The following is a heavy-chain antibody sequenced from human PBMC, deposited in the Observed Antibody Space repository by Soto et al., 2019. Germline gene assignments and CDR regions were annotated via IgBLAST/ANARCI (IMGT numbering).Heavy chain of an antibody. Sequence: SETLSLTCTVSGGSISSYYWSWIRQPPGKGLEWIGYIYYSGSTNYNPSLKSRVTISVDTSKNQFSLKLSSVTAADTAVYYCARHPRRYGDYGSYDYWGQGTLVTVSS. D-gene: IGHD4-17*01. CDR3: ARHPRRYGDYGSYDY. CDR2: IYYSGST. CDR1: GGSISSYY. J-gene: IGHJ4*02. V-gene: IGHV4-59*08.